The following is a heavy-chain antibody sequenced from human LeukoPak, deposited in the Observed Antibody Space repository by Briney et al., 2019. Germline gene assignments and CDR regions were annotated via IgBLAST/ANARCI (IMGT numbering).Heavy chain of an antibody. V-gene: IGHV3-30-3*01. D-gene: IGHD3-10*01. CDR1: GFTFSSYA. J-gene: IGHJ6*02. CDR3: AKGFGPQGGYYYGMDV. Sequence: GGSLRLSCAASGFTFSSYAMHWVRQAPGKGLEWVAVISYDGSNKYYADSVKGRFTISRDNSKNTLYLQMNSLRAEDTAVYYCAKGFGPQGGYYYGMDVWGQGTTVTVSS. CDR2: ISYDGSNK.